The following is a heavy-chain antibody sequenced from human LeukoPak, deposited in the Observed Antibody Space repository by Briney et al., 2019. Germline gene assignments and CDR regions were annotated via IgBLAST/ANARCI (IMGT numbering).Heavy chain of an antibody. V-gene: IGHV3-23*01. CDR1: GFTFSNYA. Sequence: PGGSLRLSCAASGFTFSNYAMSWARQAPGKGLEWVSAISGSGSTYYADSVKGRFTISRDNSKNTLYLQMNSLRAEDTAVYYCTKGTIWLPFDYWGQGTLVTVTS. CDR3: TKGTIWLPFDY. D-gene: IGHD5-18*01. CDR2: ISGSGST. J-gene: IGHJ4*02.